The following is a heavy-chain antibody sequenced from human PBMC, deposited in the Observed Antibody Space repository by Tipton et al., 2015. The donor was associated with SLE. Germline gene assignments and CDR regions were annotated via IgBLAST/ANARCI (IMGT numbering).Heavy chain of an antibody. D-gene: IGHD3-10*01. CDR2: VYNDGST. Sequence: SLRLSCAASGFSFNSYAMSWVRQAPGKGLEWVSVVYNDGSTQYADSVKGRFTISRDRSKNTLILQMNSLRPEDTAVYYCARYGGGWLGYYYYMDVWGKGTTVTVSS. CDR3: ARYGGGWLGYYYYMDV. J-gene: IGHJ6*03. CDR1: GFSFNSYA. V-gene: IGHV3-23*03.